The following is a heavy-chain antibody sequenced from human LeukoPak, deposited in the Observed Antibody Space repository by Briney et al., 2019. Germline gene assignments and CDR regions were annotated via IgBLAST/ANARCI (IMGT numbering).Heavy chain of an antibody. D-gene: IGHD3-22*01. CDR2: INHSGST. CDR1: GGSFSGYY. Sequence: PSETLSLTCAVYGGSFSGYYWSWIRQPPGKGLEWIGEINHSGSTNYNPSLKSRVTISVDTSKNQFSLKLSSVTAADTAVYYCARVRGNYYDSSGYYWSGYYFDYWGQGTLVTVSS. CDR3: ARVRGNYYDSSGYYWSGYYFDY. J-gene: IGHJ4*02. V-gene: IGHV4-34*01.